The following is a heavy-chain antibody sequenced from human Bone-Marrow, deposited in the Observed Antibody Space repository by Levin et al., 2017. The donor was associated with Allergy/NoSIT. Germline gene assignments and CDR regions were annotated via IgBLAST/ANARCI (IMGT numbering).Heavy chain of an antibody. CDR1: GYTYKNHW. CDR3: AGRAMLTYSSSRFFDS. CDR2: IYPGDSDT. V-gene: IGHV5-51*01. J-gene: IGHJ4*02. D-gene: IGHD6-13*01. Sequence: GESLKISCRGSGYTYKNHWIGWVRQLPGKGLEWMGTIYPGDSDTRYSPSFQGQVTISVDKSISTAYLQWSSLKASDSAIYYCAGRAMLTYSSSRFFDSWGQGTLVTVSS.